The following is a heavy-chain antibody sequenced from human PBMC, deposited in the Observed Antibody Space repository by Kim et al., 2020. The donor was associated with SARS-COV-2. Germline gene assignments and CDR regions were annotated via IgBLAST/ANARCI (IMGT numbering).Heavy chain of an antibody. V-gene: IGHV1-69*13. CDR3: ARESDLAYCGGDCYSIFWN. D-gene: IGHD2-21*02. J-gene: IGHJ4*02. CDR1: GGTFSSYA. CDR2: IIPIFGTA. Sequence: SVKVSCKASGGTFSSYAISWVRQAPGQGLEWMGGIIPIFGTANYAQKFQGRVTITADESTSTAYMELSSLRSEDTAVYYCARESDLAYCGGDCYSIFWNWGQGTLVTVSS.